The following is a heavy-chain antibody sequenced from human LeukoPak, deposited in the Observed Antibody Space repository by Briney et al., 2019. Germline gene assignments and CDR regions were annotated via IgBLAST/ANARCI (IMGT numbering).Heavy chain of an antibody. CDR2: IYYSGST. J-gene: IGHJ6*02. CDR1: GGSISSYY. CDR3: ARQEYSNGWPRFDYYYGMDV. V-gene: IGHV4-59*08. Sequence: PSETLSLTCTVSGGSISSYYWSWIRQPPGKGLEWIGYIYYSGSTNYNPSLKSRVTISVDTSKNQFSLKLSSVTAADTAVYYCARQEYSNGWPRFDYYYGMDVWGQGTTVTVSS. D-gene: IGHD6-19*01.